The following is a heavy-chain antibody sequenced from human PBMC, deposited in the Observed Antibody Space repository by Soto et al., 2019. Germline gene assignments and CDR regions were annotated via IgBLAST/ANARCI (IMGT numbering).Heavy chain of an antibody. Sequence: ASVKVSCKASGVTFSSYAISWVRQSPGQGLEWMGGIIPIFGTANYAQKFQGRVTITADESTSTAYMELSSLRSEDTAVYYCARDDRGKDIAAAGTGIQALYSYYYGMDVWRQGTTVTVSS. CDR2: IIPIFGTA. CDR3: ARDDRGKDIAAAGTGIQALYSYYYGMDV. J-gene: IGHJ6*02. V-gene: IGHV1-69*13. D-gene: IGHD6-13*01. CDR1: GVTFSSYA.